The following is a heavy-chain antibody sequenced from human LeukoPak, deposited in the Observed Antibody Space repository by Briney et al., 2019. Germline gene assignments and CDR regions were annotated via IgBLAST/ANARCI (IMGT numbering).Heavy chain of an antibody. Sequence: GGSLRLSCAASGFTFSSYSMNWVRQAPGKGLEWVSSISSSSSYIYYADSVKGRFTISRDNAKNSLYLQMNSLRAEDTAVYYCARDGGHSSSWYDYWGQGTLVTVSS. CDR1: GFTFSSYS. D-gene: IGHD6-13*01. J-gene: IGHJ4*02. V-gene: IGHV3-21*01. CDR3: ARDGGHSSSWYDY. CDR2: ISSSSSYI.